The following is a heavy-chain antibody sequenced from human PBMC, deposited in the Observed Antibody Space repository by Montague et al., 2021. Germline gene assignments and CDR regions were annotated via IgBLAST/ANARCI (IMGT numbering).Heavy chain of an antibody. D-gene: IGHD3-10*01. CDR3: AREDYFDSVNYYYYGMDV. V-gene: IGHV3-48*02. CDR1: GFTFSSYA. CDR2: ITSTSRTI. J-gene: IGHJ6*02. Sequence: SLRLSCAASGFTFSSYAMNWVRQAPGKGLEWVSYITSTSRTIYYADSVKGRFTISRDSAKNSLYLQMNSLRDDDTAVYYCAREDYFDSVNYYYYGMDVWGQGTTVTVSS.